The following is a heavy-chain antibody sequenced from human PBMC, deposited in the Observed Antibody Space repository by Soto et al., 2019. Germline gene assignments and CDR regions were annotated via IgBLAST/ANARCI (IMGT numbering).Heavy chain of an antibody. CDR3: ASSGDPGAFDI. J-gene: IGHJ3*02. CDR2: ISSSSSYI. Sequence: EVQLVESGGGLVKPGGSLRLSCAASGFTFSSYSMNWVRQAPGKGLEWVSYISSSSSYIYYADSVKGGFTISRDNAKNSLYLQMISLRAEDTAGYYCASSGDPGAFDIWGQGTMVTVSS. V-gene: IGHV3-21*01. D-gene: IGHD4-17*01. CDR1: GFTFSSYS.